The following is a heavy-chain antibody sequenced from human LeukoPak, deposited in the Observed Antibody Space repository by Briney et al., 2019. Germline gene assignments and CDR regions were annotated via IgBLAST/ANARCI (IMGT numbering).Heavy chain of an antibody. V-gene: IGHV3-23*01. CDR1: GFTFSSFA. Sequence: GGSLRLSCAASGFTFSSFAMSWVRQAPGKGLEWVSTISASGRSTYYADSVKGRFTISRDSSDNTVFLQMNSLRADDTAVYYCAKEYTGTFSPFPSYFDNWGQGTLVTVSS. CDR3: AKEYTGTFSPFPSYFDN. D-gene: IGHD1-26*01. J-gene: IGHJ4*02. CDR2: ISASGRST.